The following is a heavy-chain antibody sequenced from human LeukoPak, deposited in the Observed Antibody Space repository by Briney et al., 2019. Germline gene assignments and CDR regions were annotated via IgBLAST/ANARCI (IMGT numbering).Heavy chain of an antibody. Sequence: PGGSLRLSCAVSGFTFSSYWMSWVRHAPGKGLELVANIKQDGSEKYYVDSVKGRFTVSRDNAKSSLYLQMNSLRAEDTAVYYCARVYRSSSGYCFDFWGQGTLVTVSS. CDR2: IKQDGSEK. CDR1: GFTFSSYW. V-gene: IGHV3-7*01. CDR3: ARVYRSSSGYCFDF. J-gene: IGHJ4*02. D-gene: IGHD6-6*01.